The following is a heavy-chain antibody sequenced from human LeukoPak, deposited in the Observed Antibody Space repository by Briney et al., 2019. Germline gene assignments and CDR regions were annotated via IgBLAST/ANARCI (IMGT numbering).Heavy chain of an antibody. V-gene: IGHV3-74*01. CDR3: ARDLIKEVVVVPAAIGY. CDR1: GFTFSSYW. CDR2: INSDGSST. D-gene: IGHD2-2*01. J-gene: IGHJ4*02. Sequence: PGGSLRLSCAASGFTFSSYWMHWVRQAPGKGLVWVSRINSDGSSTSYADSVKGRFTISRDNAKNTLYLQMNSLRAEDTAVYYCARDLIKEVVVVPAAIGYWGQGTLVTVSS.